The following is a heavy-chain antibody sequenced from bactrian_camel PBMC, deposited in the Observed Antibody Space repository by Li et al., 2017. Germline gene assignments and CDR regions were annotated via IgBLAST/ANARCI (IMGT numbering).Heavy chain of an antibody. CDR2: VDSDGRV. CDR1: GHRWLTYC. CDR3: VADPLSGCNWYNLVYFAH. Sequence: HVQLVESGGGSVQVGGSLRLTCAGSGHRWLTYCMGWFRQGRGKEREGVAAVDSDGRVSYADSVKGRFTIVKDSAKNTLYLDMNSLKAEDSAMYYCVADPLSGCNWYNLVYFAHRGPGTQVTVS. D-gene: IGHD6*01. V-gene: IGHV3S53*01. J-gene: IGHJ4*01.